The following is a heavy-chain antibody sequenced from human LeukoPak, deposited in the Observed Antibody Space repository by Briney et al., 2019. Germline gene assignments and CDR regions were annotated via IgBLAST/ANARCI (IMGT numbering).Heavy chain of an antibody. V-gene: IGHV3-30*02. Sequence: PGGSLRLSCAASGFTFSSYGMHWVRQAPGKGLEWVAFIRYDGSNKYYADSVKGRFTISRDNSKNTLYLQMNSLRAEDTAVYYCAKESSNDYVWGSYRREIYYFDFWGQGTLVTVSS. CDR2: IRYDGSNK. CDR3: AKESSNDYVWGSYRREIYYFDF. J-gene: IGHJ4*02. D-gene: IGHD3-16*02. CDR1: GFTFSSYG.